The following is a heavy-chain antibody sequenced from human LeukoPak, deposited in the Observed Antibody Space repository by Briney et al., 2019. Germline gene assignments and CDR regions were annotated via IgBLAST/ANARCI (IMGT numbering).Heavy chain of an antibody. Sequence: GGSLRLSCAASGFTFSRYWMSWVRQAPGKGLEWVANIKQDGSEKYYVDSVKGRFTISRDNAKNLLYLQMNSLRAEDTAVYYCARGRDSSSSPYYYYMDVWGKGTTVTVSS. CDR1: GFTFSRYW. CDR2: IKQDGSEK. V-gene: IGHV3-7*01. D-gene: IGHD6-6*01. CDR3: ARGRDSSSSPYYYYMDV. J-gene: IGHJ6*03.